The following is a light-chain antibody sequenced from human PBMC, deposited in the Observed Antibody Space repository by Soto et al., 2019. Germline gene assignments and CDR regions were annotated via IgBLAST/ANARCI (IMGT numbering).Light chain of an antibody. J-gene: IGKJ1*01. CDR3: QQYNNWPRT. V-gene: IGKV3-15*01. Sequence: EILMTQSPATLSVSPCERATLSCRASQSVSSNLAWYQQKPGQAPRLLIYGASTRVTGIPARFSGSGSGTEFTLTVSSLQPEDFAVYYCQQYNNWPRTFGQGTKVDIK. CDR2: GAS. CDR1: QSVSSN.